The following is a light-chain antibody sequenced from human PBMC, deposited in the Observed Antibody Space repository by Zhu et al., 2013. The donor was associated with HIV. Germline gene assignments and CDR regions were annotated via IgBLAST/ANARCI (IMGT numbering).Light chain of an antibody. V-gene: IGKV1-27*01. CDR2: AAS. CDR1: QGITNY. CDR3: QKYNSAPWT. Sequence: DIQMTQSPSSVSASVGDRVTITCRASQGITNYLAWYQQKPGNAPKLLIYAASTLQSGVPSRFSGSGSGTDFIFTISSLQPEDVATYYCQKYNSAPWTFGPGTKVEIK. J-gene: IGKJ1*01.